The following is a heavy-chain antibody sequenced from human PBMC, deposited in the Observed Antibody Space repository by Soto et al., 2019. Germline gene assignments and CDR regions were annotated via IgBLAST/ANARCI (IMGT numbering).Heavy chain of an antibody. CDR3: AKDLTRQLAYWLDP. Sequence: ASVKVSCKASGFSFTGYYIHWPRQAPGQGLEWMGWINAHSGGTEYAQKFQGRVTLTRDTSIATAYLTLTSLTSDDTALYYCAKDLTRQLAYWLDPWGQGTQVTVSS. J-gene: IGHJ5*02. CDR1: GFSFTGYY. D-gene: IGHD6-6*01. V-gene: IGHV1-2*02. CDR2: INAHSGGT.